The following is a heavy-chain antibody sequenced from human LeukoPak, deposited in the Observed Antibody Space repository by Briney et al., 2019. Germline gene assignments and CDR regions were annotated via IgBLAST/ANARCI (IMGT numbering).Heavy chain of an antibody. CDR2: INSDGSST. CDR1: GFTFSNYW. Sequence: GGSLKLSCAASGFTFSNYWMHWVRQAPGKGLVWVSRINSDGSSTSYADSVKGRFTISRDNAKNTLYLQMNSLRVEDTAVYYCARDYGRSRDYGMDVWGPGTTVTVSS. J-gene: IGHJ6*02. V-gene: IGHV3-74*01. CDR3: ARDYGRSRDYGMDV. D-gene: IGHD3-10*01.